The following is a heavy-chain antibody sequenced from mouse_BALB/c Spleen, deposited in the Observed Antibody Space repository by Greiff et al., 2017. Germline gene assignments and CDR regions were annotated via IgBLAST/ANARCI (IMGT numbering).Heavy chain of an antibody. V-gene: IGHV5-12-2*01. CDR3: ARQRKAMDY. CDR1: GFTFSSYT. J-gene: IGHJ4*01. CDR2: ISNGGGST. Sequence: EVKMVESGGGLVQPGGSLKLSCAASGFTFSSYTMSWVRQTPEKRLEWVAYISNGGGSTYYPDTVKGRFTISRDNAKNTLYLQMSSLKSEDTAMYYCARQRKAMDYWGQGTSVTVSS.